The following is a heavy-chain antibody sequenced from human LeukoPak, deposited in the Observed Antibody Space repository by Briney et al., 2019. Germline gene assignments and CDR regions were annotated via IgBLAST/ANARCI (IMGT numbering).Heavy chain of an antibody. CDR3: ARDRWGDGFAYFDY. Sequence: ASVKVSCKSSGYTLTGYYMHWVRQAPGQGLEWIGWTNPSTGATKCAQKFQGRVVMTRDTSISTVYMEMSRLRPDDTAAYFCARDRWGDGFAYFDYWGQGTLVTVSS. CDR2: TNPSTGAT. V-gene: IGHV1-2*02. CDR1: GYTLTGYY. J-gene: IGHJ4*02. D-gene: IGHD5-24*01.